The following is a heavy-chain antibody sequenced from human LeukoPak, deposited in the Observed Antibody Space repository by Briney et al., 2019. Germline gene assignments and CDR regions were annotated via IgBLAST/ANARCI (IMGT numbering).Heavy chain of an antibody. J-gene: IGHJ3*02. CDR1: GYSISSGDY. D-gene: IGHD1-26*01. V-gene: IGHV4-38-2*02. Sequence: SETLSLTCTVAGYSISSGDYWGWIRQPPGKGLEWIGSIYYSGSTYYNPSLKSRVTISVDTSKNQFSLKLSSVTAADTAVYYCATTTSGGDAFDIWGQGTMVTVSS. CDR2: IYYSGST. CDR3: ATTTSGGDAFDI.